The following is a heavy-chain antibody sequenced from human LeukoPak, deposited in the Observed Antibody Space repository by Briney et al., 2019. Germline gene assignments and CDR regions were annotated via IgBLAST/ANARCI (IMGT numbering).Heavy chain of an antibody. CDR1: GFTFSSYW. J-gene: IGHJ4*02. CDR3: ARANYDSSVDYFDY. Sequence: PGGSLRLSCAASGFTFSSYWMSWVRQAPGKGLEWVANIKQDGSEKYYVDSVKGRFTISRDNAKNSLYLQMNSLRAEDTAVYYCARANYDSSVDYFDYWGQGTLVTVSS. V-gene: IGHV3-7*01. D-gene: IGHD3-22*01. CDR2: IKQDGSEK.